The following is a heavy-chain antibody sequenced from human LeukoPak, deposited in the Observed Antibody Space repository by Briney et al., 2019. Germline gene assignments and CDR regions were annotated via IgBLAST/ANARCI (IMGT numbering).Heavy chain of an antibody. D-gene: IGHD1-26*01. CDR3: ARSIVGATGGYYYYYMDV. CDR2: IYTSGST. CDR1: GGSISSGSYY. V-gene: IGHV4-61*02. Sequence: SQTLSLTCTVSGGSISSGSYYWSWIRQPAGKGLEWIGRIYTSGSTNYNPSLKSRVTISVDTSKNQFSLKLSSVTAADTAVYYCARSIVGATGGYYYYYMDVWGKGTTVTVSS. J-gene: IGHJ6*03.